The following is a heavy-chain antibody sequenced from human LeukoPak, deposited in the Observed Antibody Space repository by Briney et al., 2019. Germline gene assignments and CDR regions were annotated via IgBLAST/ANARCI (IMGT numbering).Heavy chain of an antibody. CDR2: IKQDESEK. CDR1: GFTFTHYC. CDR3: ARGGARYFDY. Sequence: GGSLRLSCAASGFTFTHYCMSWVHQAPGKGLEWVANIKQDESEKDYVDSVKGRFTISRDNAKNSLYLQMNSLRAEDTAVYYCARGGARYFDYWGQGALVTVSS. D-gene: IGHD1-26*01. V-gene: IGHV3-7*01. J-gene: IGHJ4*02.